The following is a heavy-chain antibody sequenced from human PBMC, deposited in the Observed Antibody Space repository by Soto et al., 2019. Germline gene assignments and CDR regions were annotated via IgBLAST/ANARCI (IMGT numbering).Heavy chain of an antibody. CDR2: ISYDGSNK. V-gene: IGHV3-30*18. Sequence: GGCHRHSCAAAEFTYSSYGMHRDRQAPGKGLEWVAVISYDGSNKYYADSVKGRFTISRDNSKNTLYLQMNSLRAEDTAVYYCAKLPTTVNSAFDIWGQGTMVTVSS. CDR1: EFTYSSYG. CDR3: AKLPTTVNSAFDI. J-gene: IGHJ3*02. D-gene: IGHD4-17*01.